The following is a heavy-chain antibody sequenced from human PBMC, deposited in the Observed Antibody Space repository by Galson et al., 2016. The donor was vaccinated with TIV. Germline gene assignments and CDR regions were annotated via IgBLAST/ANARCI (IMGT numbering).Heavy chain of an antibody. Sequence: SVKVSCKASGYTFTGYYMHWVRQVPGQGLEWMGWINADSSGTDYAQKFQGRFTMTRDTSISPVYMELTRLRSDDTAVYYCARSLAPWSYWYFDLWGRGTLVTVSS. V-gene: IGHV1-2*02. CDR2: INADSSGT. J-gene: IGHJ2*01. CDR3: ARSLAPWSYWYFDL. CDR1: GYTFTGYY.